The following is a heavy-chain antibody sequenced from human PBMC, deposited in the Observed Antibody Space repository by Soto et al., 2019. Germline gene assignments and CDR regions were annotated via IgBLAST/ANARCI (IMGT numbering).Heavy chain of an antibody. Sequence: GGSLRLSCAASGFTFSSYGMHWVRQAPGKGLEWVAVISYDGSNKYYADSVKGRFTISRDNSKNTLYLQMNSLRAEDTAVYYCAKEGIAVAGLRTLIDYWGQGILVTVSS. CDR1: GFTFSSYG. D-gene: IGHD6-19*01. CDR3: AKEGIAVAGLRTLIDY. CDR2: ISYDGSNK. J-gene: IGHJ4*02. V-gene: IGHV3-30*18.